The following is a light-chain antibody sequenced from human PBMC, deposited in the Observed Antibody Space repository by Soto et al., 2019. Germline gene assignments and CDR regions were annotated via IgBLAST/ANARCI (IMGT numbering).Light chain of an antibody. V-gene: IGLV2-11*01. Sequence: QSVLTQPRSVSGSPGQSVTISCTGTSSDVGGCSYVSWYQQHPGKAPKLMIYDVSKRPSGVPGRFSGSKSGNTASLTISGLQAEDEADYYCCSYAGSYWVFGTGTKVTVL. CDR2: DVS. CDR3: CSYAGSYWV. CDR1: SSDVGGCSY. J-gene: IGLJ1*01.